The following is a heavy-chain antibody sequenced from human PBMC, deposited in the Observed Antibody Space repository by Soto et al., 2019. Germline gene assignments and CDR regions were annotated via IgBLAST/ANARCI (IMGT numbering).Heavy chain of an antibody. CDR3: ARDLRYFDWPTRGGFDY. Sequence: SETLSLTCAVYGGSFSGYYWSWIRQPPGKGLEWIGEINHSGSTNYNPSLKSRVTISVDTSKNQFSLKLSSVTAADTAVYYCARDLRYFDWPTRGGFDYWGQGTLVTVSS. D-gene: IGHD3-9*01. CDR2: INHSGST. V-gene: IGHV4-34*01. J-gene: IGHJ4*02. CDR1: GGSFSGYY.